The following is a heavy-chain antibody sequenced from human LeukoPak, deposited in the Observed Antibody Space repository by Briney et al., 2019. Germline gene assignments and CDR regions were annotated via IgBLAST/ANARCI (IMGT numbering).Heavy chain of an antibody. V-gene: IGHV1-69*01. Sequence: SVNVSCKASGGTFSSYAISWVRQAPGQGLEWMGGIIPIFGTANYAQKFQGRVTITADESTSTAYMELSSLRSEDTAVYYCARDCVDVPAPTYLALGYWGQGTLVTISS. CDR2: IIPIFGTA. J-gene: IGHJ4*02. CDR3: ARDCVDVPAPTYLALGY. D-gene: IGHD2-2*01. CDR1: GGTFSSYA.